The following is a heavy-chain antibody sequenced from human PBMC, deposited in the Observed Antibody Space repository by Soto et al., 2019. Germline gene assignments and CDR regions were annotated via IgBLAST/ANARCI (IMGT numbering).Heavy chain of an antibody. Sequence: EVQLVESGGGLVKPGGSLRLSCAASGFTFSSYSMNWVRQAPGKGLEWVSSISSSSSYIYYADSVKGRFTISRDNAKHSLYLQMNSLRAEDTAVYFCARQWLGRGWDWGQGTLVTVSS. CDR3: ARQWLGRGWD. D-gene: IGHD6-19*01. CDR1: GFTFSSYS. J-gene: IGHJ4*02. V-gene: IGHV3-21*01. CDR2: ISSSSSYI.